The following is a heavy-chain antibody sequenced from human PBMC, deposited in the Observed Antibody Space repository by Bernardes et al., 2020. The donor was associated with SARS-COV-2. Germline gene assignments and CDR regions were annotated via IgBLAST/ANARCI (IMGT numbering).Heavy chain of an antibody. V-gene: IGHV4-59*08. D-gene: IGHD3-10*01. Sequence: SEPLSLTCTVSGGSISSYYWSWIRQPPGKGLEWIGYIYYSGSTNYNPSLKSRVTISVDTSKNQFSLKLSSVTAADTAVYYCARQEVRGVPLPYYYYGMDVWGQGTTVTVSS. CDR3: ARQEVRGVPLPYYYYGMDV. CDR2: IYYSGST. J-gene: IGHJ6*02. CDR1: GGSISSYY.